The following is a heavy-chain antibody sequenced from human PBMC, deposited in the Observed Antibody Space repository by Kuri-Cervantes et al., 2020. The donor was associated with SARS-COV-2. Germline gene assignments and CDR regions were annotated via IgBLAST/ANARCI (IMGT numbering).Heavy chain of an antibody. V-gene: IGHV4-31*03. CDR2: IYYNGNT. D-gene: IGHD3-3*01. CDR1: GAAISSGGYY. Sequence: LRLSCTVSGAAISSGGYYWGWIRQHPEKGLEWIGYIYYNGNTYYNPSLKSRLTITLDTSKNQLSLKLTSVTAADTAVYYCMRDTPPLEWLYTGMDVWGQGTTVTVSS. J-gene: IGHJ6*02. CDR3: MRDTPPLEWLYTGMDV.